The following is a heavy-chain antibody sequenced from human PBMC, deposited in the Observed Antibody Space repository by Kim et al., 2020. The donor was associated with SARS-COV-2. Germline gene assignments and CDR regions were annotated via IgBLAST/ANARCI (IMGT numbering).Heavy chain of an antibody. V-gene: IGHV3-23*01. Sequence: GGSLRLSCAASGFTFSSYAMSWVRQAPGKGLEWVSAISGSGGSTYYADSVKGRFTISRDNSKNTLYLQMNSLRAEDTAVYYCGELQQGRFFEGLLSGDYGMDVWGQGTTVTVSS. CDR2: ISGSGGST. CDR1: GFTFSSYA. CDR3: GELQQGRFFEGLLSGDYGMDV. J-gene: IGHJ6*02. D-gene: IGHD3-3*01.